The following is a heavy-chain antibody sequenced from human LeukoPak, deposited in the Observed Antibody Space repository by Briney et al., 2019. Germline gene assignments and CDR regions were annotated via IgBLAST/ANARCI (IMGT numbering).Heavy chain of an antibody. CDR2: IRYDGSNK. D-gene: IGHD2-15*01. V-gene: IGHV3-30*02. CDR3: AKDARGGSNWFDP. J-gene: IGHJ5*02. Sequence: GGSLRLSCAASGFTFSSYGMHWVRQVPGKGLEWVAFIRYDGSNKYYADSVKGRFTISRDNSKNTLYLQMNSLRAEDTAVYYCAKDARGGSNWFDPWGQGTLVTVSS. CDR1: GFTFSSYG.